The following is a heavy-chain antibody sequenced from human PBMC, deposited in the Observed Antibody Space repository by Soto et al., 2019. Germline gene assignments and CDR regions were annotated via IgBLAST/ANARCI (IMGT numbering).Heavy chain of an antibody. CDR1: GYSFTSYW. J-gene: IGHJ6*03. V-gene: IGHV5-51*01. D-gene: IGHD6-6*01. Sequence: EVQLVQSGAEVKKPGESLKISCKGSGYSFTSYWIGWVRQMPGKGLEWMGIIYPGDSDTRYSPSFQGQVTISADKSISTAYLQWSSLKASDTAMYYCARHRQLVRAFYYYYYMDVWGKGTTVTVSS. CDR3: ARHRQLVRAFYYYYYMDV. CDR2: IYPGDSDT.